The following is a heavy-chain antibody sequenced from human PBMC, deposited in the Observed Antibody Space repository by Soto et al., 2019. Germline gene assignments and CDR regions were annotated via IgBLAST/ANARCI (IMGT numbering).Heavy chain of an antibody. CDR2: IYHSGST. Sequence: PSETLSLTCAVSGGSISSSNWWSGVRQPPGKGLEWIGEIYHSGSTNYNPSLKSRVTISVDKSKDQFSLKLSSVTAADTAVYYCARAGRGYCSGGSCYSGLHGMDVWGQGTTVTVSS. J-gene: IGHJ6*02. CDR3: ARAGRGYCSGGSCYSGLHGMDV. CDR1: GGSISSSNW. D-gene: IGHD2-15*01. V-gene: IGHV4-4*02.